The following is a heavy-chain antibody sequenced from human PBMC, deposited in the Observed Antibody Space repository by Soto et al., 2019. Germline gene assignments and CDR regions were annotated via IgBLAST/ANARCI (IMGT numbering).Heavy chain of an antibody. V-gene: IGHV3-33*01. CDR1: GFTVSSYG. Sequence: QVQLVESRGGVVQPGRSLRLSCAAAGFTVSSYGMHWVRQAPGKGLEWVAVIWYDGSNKYYADSVKGRFTISRDNSKNTLYLQMNSLRAEDTAVYYCARDMRSGWYQVDYWGQGTLVTVSS. CDR3: ARDMRSGWYQVDY. J-gene: IGHJ4*02. D-gene: IGHD6-19*01. CDR2: IWYDGSNK.